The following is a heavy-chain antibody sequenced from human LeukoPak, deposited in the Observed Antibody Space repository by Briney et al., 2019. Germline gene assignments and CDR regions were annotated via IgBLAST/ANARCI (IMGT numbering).Heavy chain of an antibody. Sequence: GGSLRLSCAASGFTFSTYGMSWVRQAPGKGLDWVSAISGSGGSVSYADSVKGRFTISRDNAKNSLYLQMNSLRAEDTAVYYCARLLCSGGSCYSDYWGQGTLVTASS. D-gene: IGHD2-15*01. V-gene: IGHV3-23*01. CDR3: ARLLCSGGSCYSDY. CDR1: GFTFSTYG. J-gene: IGHJ4*02. CDR2: ISGSGGSV.